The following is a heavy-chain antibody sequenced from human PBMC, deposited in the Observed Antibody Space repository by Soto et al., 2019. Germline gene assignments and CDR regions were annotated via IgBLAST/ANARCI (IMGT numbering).Heavy chain of an antibody. V-gene: IGHV3-43*01. Sequence: GGSLRLCCAASGFTLDDYTMHWVRQAPGKGLEWVSLISWDGGSTYYADSVKGRFTISRDNSKNSLYLQMNSLRTEDTALYYCAKDTEPNYYGLFFGADDRGGIYVRGQGTTVPVS. CDR1: GFTLDDYT. CDR2: ISWDGGST. CDR3: AKDTEPNYYGLFFGADDRGGIYV. D-gene: IGHD3-3*01. J-gene: IGHJ6*02.